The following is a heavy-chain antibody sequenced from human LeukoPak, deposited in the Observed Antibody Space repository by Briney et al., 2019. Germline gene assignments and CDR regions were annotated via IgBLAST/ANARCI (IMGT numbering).Heavy chain of an antibody. CDR2: IKSKPDDGTT. V-gene: IGHV3-15*01. CDR1: GFTFSNAW. J-gene: IGHJ4*02. CDR3: TTGERRFDSSGFYPYYFDF. D-gene: IGHD3-22*01. Sequence: GGSPTLSCAASGFTFSNAWMSWVRQAPGKGLEWVGRIKSKPDDGTTDYAAPVKGRFTISRDDSKNTLYLQMNSLKIEDTAVYYWTTGERRFDSSGFYPYYFDFWGQGTLVTVSS.